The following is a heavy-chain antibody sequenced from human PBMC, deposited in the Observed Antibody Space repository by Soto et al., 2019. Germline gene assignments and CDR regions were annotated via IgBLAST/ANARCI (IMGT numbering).Heavy chain of an antibody. Sequence: QVQLVQSGAEVKKPGSSVKVSCKASGGTFSSYAINWVRQAPGQGLEWMGGIIPIFGTANYAQKFQGRVTIPADESKSTAYMELSSLRSEDTAVYYCARGISGSYSEGVFDSWGQGTLVTVSS. J-gene: IGHJ4*02. CDR3: ARGISGSYSEGVFDS. CDR1: GGTFSSYA. CDR2: IIPIFGTA. D-gene: IGHD1-26*01. V-gene: IGHV1-69*01.